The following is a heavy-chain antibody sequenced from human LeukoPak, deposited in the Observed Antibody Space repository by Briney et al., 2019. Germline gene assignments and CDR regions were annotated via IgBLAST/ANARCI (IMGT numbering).Heavy chain of an antibody. Sequence: GSLRLSCAGSGFSFSSYDMHWVRQETRKGLEWVSVIDSAGDTHYPDSVRGRFIISRDNAKNSLFLQMNRLRAGDTAVYYCARAGRRGSSWSAFDIWGQGTLV. D-gene: IGHD6-13*01. CDR3: ARAGRRGSSWSAFDI. CDR1: GFSFSSYD. CDR2: IDSAGDT. J-gene: IGHJ3*02. V-gene: IGHV3-13*01.